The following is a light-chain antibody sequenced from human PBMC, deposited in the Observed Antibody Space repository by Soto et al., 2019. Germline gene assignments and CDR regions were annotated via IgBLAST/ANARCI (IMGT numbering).Light chain of an antibody. CDR1: QSVSSN. J-gene: IGKJ1*01. Sequence: EVVMTQSPAILSVSPGESAALSCWASQSVSSNLAWYQQKPGQSPRLLIYGASTRATGIPVRFSGSGSGTDFTLTIRSLQSEDFAVYYCQQYTFWPQTFGQGTKVEIK. V-gene: IGKV3-15*01. CDR2: GAS. CDR3: QQYTFWPQT.